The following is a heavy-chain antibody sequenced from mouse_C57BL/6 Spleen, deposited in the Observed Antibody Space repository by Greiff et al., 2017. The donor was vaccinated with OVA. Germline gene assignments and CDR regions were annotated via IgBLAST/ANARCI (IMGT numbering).Heavy chain of an antibody. CDR3: ARTGYGSSSWFAY. J-gene: IGHJ3*01. D-gene: IGHD1-1*01. CDR2: IDPANGNT. CDR1: GFNIKNTY. Sequence: VQLQQSVAELVRPGASVKLSCTASGFNIKNTYMHWVKQRPEQGLEWIGRIDPANGNTEYAPKFQGKATITADTSSNAAYLQLSSLTSEDTAIYYCARTGYGSSSWFAYWGQGTLVTVSA. V-gene: IGHV14-3*01.